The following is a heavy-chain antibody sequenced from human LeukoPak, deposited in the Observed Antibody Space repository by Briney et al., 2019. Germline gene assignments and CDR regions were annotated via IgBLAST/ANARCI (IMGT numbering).Heavy chain of an antibody. V-gene: IGHV3-21*01. CDR1: GFTFSSYT. CDR3: LLGGRSGLQSTPFVY. Sequence: GGSLRLSCAASGFTFSSYTMNWVRKTPGKGLEWVSSISSSSSYIYYADSVKGRFTISRDNAKNSLYLQMNSMRAEDSAVYYCLLGGRSGLQSTPFVYWRQGRLVTVPS. D-gene: IGHD1-26*01. J-gene: IGHJ4*02. CDR2: ISSSSSYI.